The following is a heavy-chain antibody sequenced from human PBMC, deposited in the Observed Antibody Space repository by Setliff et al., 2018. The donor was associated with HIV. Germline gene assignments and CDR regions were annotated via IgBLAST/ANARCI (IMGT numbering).Heavy chain of an antibody. D-gene: IGHD3-3*01. CDR2: IYHSGST. J-gene: IGHJ5*02. CDR3: ARHDFWSGYHNWFDP. V-gene: IGHV4-38-2*01. CDR1: GYSISSGYY. Sequence: SETLSLTCAVSGYSISSGYYWGWIRQPPGKGREWIGYIYHSGSTFYNPSLKSRVTISLDMSKNQFSLRLTSVTAADTAMYYCARHDFWSGYHNWFDPWGQGTLVTVSS.